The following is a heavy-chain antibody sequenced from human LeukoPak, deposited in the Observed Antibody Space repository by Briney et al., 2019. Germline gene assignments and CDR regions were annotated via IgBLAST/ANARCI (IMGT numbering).Heavy chain of an antibody. CDR2: IYPGDCDT. CDR3: VRPRGSCSSTSCYLFEY. D-gene: IGHD2-2*01. CDR1: GYSFTSYW. Sequence: PGGALEISLKGSGYSFTSYWIGWGRPVPGKGLGWMGIIYPGDCDTRYSPSFQGQVTVSADKSINTAYLQWSGLKASDTAMYYCVRPRGSCSSTSCYLFEYWGPGTLVTASS. J-gene: IGHJ4*02. V-gene: IGHV5-51*01.